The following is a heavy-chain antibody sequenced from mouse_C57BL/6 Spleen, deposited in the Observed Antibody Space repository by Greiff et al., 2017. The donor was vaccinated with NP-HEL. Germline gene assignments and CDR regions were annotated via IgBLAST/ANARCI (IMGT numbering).Heavy chain of an antibody. D-gene: IGHD2-4*01. J-gene: IGHJ4*01. Sequence: SGPELVKPGASVKISCKASGYSFTDYNMNWVKQSNGKSLEWIGVINPNYGTTSYNQKFKGKATLTVDQSSTTAYMQLNSLTSEDSAVYYCARGYDYDGDYYAMDYWGQGTSVTVSS. CDR2: INPNYGTT. CDR1: GYSFTDYN. CDR3: ARGYDYDGDYYAMDY. V-gene: IGHV1-39*01.